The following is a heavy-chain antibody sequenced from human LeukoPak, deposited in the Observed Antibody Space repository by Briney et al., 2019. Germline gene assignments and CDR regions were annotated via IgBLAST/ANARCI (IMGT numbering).Heavy chain of an antibody. CDR3: ARDRGSGWYYFDY. CDR2: INSDGSST. CDR1: GFTFSSYW. Sequence: PGGSLRLSCAASGFTFSSYWVHWVRHAPGKGLVWVSRINSDGSSTTYADSVKGRFTISRDNAKNTLYLQMNSLRAEDTAVYYCARDRGSGWYYFDYWGQGTLVTVSS. V-gene: IGHV3-74*01. J-gene: IGHJ4*02. D-gene: IGHD6-19*01.